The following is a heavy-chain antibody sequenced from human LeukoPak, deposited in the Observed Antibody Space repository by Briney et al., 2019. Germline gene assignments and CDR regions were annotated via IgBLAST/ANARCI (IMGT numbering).Heavy chain of an antibody. CDR2: IRYDGTNK. Sequence: GGSLRLSCAASGFSFSNYGIHWVRQTPGKGLEWVALIRYDGTNKYYADSVKGRFTISRDNSKSTVYLQMNSLRVEDTAVYYCARGGAARPDFWGQGTLVTVSS. D-gene: IGHD6-6*01. V-gene: IGHV3-30*02. J-gene: IGHJ4*02. CDR1: GFSFSNYG. CDR3: ARGGAARPDF.